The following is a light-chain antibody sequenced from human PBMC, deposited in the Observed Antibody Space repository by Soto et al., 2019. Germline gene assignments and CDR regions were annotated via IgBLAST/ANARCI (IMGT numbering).Light chain of an antibody. CDR3: QQHNLYTWT. CDR1: QSISTW. J-gene: IGKJ1*01. V-gene: IGKV1-5*01. CDR2: EAS. Sequence: DIQMTQSPSTLSTSVGDRVTITCRASQSISTWLAWYQQKPGKAPNLLIYEASTLENGVSSRFSGSGSGTEFTLTIISLQPDDIATYYCQQHNLYTWTFGQVTKVEIK.